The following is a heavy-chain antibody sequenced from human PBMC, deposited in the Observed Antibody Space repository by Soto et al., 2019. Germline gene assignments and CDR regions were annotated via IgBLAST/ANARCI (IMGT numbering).Heavy chain of an antibody. CDR3: ARTYYYDSSGYYYLYYFDY. CDR2: IYPGDSDT. D-gene: IGHD3-22*01. V-gene: IGHV5-51*01. Sequence: PGESLKISCNGSGYSFTSYWIGWVRQMPWKGLEWMGIIYPGDSDTRYSPSFQGQVTISADKSISTAYLQWSSLKASDTAMYYCARTYYYDSSGYYYLYYFDYWGQGTLVTVSS. CDR1: GYSFTSYW. J-gene: IGHJ4*02.